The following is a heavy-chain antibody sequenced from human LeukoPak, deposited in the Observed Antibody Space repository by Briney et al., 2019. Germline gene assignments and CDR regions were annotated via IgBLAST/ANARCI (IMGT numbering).Heavy chain of an antibody. CDR1: GFTSSNYA. CDR3: AKEYYYGSGTYYNVDY. V-gene: IGHV3-23*01. CDR2: TSGSVGRT. J-gene: IGHJ4*02. D-gene: IGHD3-10*01. Sequence: GGSLTLSCPASGFTSSNYAISWVRPAPGKGLEWVSATSGSVGRTYYADSVKGGFTLSRDNSKNTLYLQMNSLRAEDTAVYYCAKEYYYGSGTYYNVDYWGQGTLVTVSS.